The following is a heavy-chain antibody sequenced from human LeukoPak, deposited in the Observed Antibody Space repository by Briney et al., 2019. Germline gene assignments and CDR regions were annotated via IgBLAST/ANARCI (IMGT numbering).Heavy chain of an antibody. J-gene: IGHJ3*02. CDR2: ISSGSSTI. CDR3: ARDNIPTVGFDI. Sequence: GGSLRLSCAASGFTFNSYTMNWVRQAPGKGLEWVSYISSGSSTIYYADSVKGRFTISRDSAKNSLYLQMNSLRAEDTAVYYCARDNIPTVGFDIWGQGTMVTVSS. V-gene: IGHV3-48*01. D-gene: IGHD2-2*01. CDR1: GFTFNSYT.